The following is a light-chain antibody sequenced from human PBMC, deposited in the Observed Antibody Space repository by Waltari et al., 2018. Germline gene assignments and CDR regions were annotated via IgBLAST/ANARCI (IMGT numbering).Light chain of an antibody. J-gene: IGKJ1*01. V-gene: IGKV4-1*01. CDR1: QGVFYRSDNQNY. CDR3: QQYYRSRT. CDR2: WAS. Sequence: DIVMTQSPDSLAVSLGERATIDCKSSQGVFYRSDNQNYLAWYQHKPGQPPKLLFYWASTRESGVPDRFSASGSGTDFTLTINNLQAEDVAVYYCQQYYRSRTFGQGTKVEIK.